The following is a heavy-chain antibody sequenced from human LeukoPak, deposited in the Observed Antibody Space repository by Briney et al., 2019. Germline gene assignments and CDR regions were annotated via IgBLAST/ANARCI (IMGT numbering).Heavy chain of an antibody. Sequence: SETLSLTCTVSGGPISSSSYYWGWIRQPPGKGLEWIGSIYYSGSTYYNPSLKSRVTISVDTSKNQFSLKLSSVTAADTAVYYCARQATMIVVVIPSPNWFDPWGQGTLVTVST. CDR1: GGPISSSSYY. CDR3: ARQATMIVVVIPSPNWFDP. CDR2: IYYSGST. D-gene: IGHD3-22*01. J-gene: IGHJ5*02. V-gene: IGHV4-39*01.